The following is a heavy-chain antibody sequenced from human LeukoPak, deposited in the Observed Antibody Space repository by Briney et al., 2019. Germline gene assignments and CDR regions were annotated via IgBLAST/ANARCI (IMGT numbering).Heavy chain of an antibody. J-gene: IGHJ1*01. CDR1: GGSFSGYY. Sequence: SETLSLTCAVYGGSFSGYYWSWIRQPPGKGLEWIGEINHSGSTSYNPSLKSRVTISVDTSKNQFSLKLSSVTAADTAVYYCAKLGEYFQHWGQGTLVTVSS. D-gene: IGHD1-26*01. CDR3: AKLGEYFQH. CDR2: INHSGST. V-gene: IGHV4-34*01.